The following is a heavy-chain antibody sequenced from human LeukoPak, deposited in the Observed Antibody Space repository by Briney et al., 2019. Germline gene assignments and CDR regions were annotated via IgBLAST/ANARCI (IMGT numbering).Heavy chain of an antibody. CDR1: GFXFHDYA. Sequence: GGSLRLSCAAPGFXFHDYAIHWVRQPPGKGLEWVSLISGDGGSTFYADSVKGRFTISRDNSKNSLYLQMSSLRIEDTALYYCARESESSGWYDFWGQGTLVTVSS. V-gene: IGHV3-43*02. J-gene: IGHJ5*01. CDR2: ISGDGGST. D-gene: IGHD3-22*01. CDR3: ARESESSGWYDF.